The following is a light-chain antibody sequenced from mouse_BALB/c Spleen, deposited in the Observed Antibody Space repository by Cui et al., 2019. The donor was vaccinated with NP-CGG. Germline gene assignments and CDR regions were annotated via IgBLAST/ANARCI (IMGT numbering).Light chain of an antibody. CDR1: TGAVTTSNY. CDR3: ALWYSNHWV. Sequence: VLTQESALTTSPGETVTLTCRSSTGAVTTSNYANWVQEKPDHLFTGLIGGTNNRAPGVPARFSGSLIGDKAALTITGAQTEDESIYFCALWYSNHWVFGGGTKLTVL. CDR2: GTN. J-gene: IGLJ1*01. V-gene: IGLV1*01.